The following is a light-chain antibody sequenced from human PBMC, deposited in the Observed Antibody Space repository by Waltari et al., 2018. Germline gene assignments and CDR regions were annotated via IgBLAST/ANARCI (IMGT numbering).Light chain of an antibody. CDR2: DVS. CDR1: SSDVGGSNF. J-gene: IGLJ2*01. CDR3: SSYRRSSTYVL. Sequence: QSALTQPASVSGSPGQSITISCSGISSDVGGSNFVSWYQQHPGKAPKLLIFDVSNRPSGVSNRFSGSKSGNTASLTISGLQPEDEADYYCSSYRRSSTYVLLGGGTKLTVL. V-gene: IGLV2-14*03.